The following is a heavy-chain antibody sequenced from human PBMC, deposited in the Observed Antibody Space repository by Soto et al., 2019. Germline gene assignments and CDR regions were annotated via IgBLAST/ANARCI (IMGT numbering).Heavy chain of an antibody. CDR3: VRGGGGGLFDP. V-gene: IGHV3-11*06. D-gene: IGHD2-15*01. J-gene: IGHJ5*02. Sequence: EGSLRRSCTGSGFSFGYSYMSWIRQAAGKGLEWLSYISPGSRYPAYADSVKGRFTISRDNAKRSLYLQMMSLTAEDTAIYYCVRGGGGGLFDPWGQGTVVTVS. CDR1: GFSFGYSY. CDR2: ISPGSRYP.